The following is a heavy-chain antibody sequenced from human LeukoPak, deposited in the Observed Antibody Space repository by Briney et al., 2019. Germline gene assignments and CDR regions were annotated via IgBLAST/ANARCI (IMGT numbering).Heavy chain of an antibody. CDR1: GGTFSSYA. V-gene: IGHV1-69*05. J-gene: IGHJ4*02. CDR3: ERWTIVATTYYFDY. D-gene: IGHD5-12*01. Sequence: SVKVSXKASGGTFSSYAISWVRQAPGQGLEWMGGIIPIFGTANYAQKFQGRVTITTDESTSTAYMELSSLRSEDTAVYYCERWTIVATTYYFDYWGQGTLVTVSS. CDR2: IIPIFGTA.